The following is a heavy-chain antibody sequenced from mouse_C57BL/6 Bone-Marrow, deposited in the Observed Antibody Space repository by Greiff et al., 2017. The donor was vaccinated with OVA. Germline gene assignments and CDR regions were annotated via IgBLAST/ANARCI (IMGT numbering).Heavy chain of an antibody. CDR2: ISNGGGST. Sequence: EVKLVESGGGLVQPGGSLKLSCAASGFTFSDYYMYWVRQTPEKRLEWVAYISNGGGSTYYPDTVKGRFTISRDNAKNTLYLQMSRLKSEGTAMYYCARHDGYYDYYAMDYWGQGTSVTVSS. J-gene: IGHJ4*01. D-gene: IGHD2-3*01. CDR3: ARHDGYYDYYAMDY. V-gene: IGHV5-12*01. CDR1: GFTFSDYY.